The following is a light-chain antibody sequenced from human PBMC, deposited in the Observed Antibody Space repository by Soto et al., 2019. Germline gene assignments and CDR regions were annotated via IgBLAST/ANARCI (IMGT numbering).Light chain of an antibody. CDR2: DAS. Sequence: EIGLTQSPATLSLSPGERATLSCRASQSVSTYLAWYQQKPGQAPRLLIYDASNRATGIPARFSGSGSGTDFTLTISSLEPEDFAVYYCQQRNNWPPLLTFGGGTKVDIK. V-gene: IGKV3-11*01. CDR1: QSVSTY. CDR3: QQRNNWPPLLT. J-gene: IGKJ4*01.